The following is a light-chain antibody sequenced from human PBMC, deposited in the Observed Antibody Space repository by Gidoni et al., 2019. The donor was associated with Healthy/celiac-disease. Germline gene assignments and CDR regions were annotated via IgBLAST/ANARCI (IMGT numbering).Light chain of an antibody. CDR1: QSVSSSY. Sequence: DIVLTQSPGTLSWSPGERATLSCRASQSVSSSYLAWYQQKPGQAPRLLIYGASSSATGIPDRFSGSGSGTDFTLTISRLEPEDFAVYYCQQYGSSPLYTFGQGTKLEIK. CDR2: GAS. CDR3: QQYGSSPLYT. V-gene: IGKV3-20*01. J-gene: IGKJ2*01.